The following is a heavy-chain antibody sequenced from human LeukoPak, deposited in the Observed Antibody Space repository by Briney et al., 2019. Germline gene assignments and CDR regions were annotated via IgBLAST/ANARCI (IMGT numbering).Heavy chain of an antibody. J-gene: IGHJ6*03. V-gene: IGHV3-23*01. CDR1: GFTFSSYA. CDR2: ISGSGGST. D-gene: IGHD2-2*01. CDR3: ARGIVVVPAGHYYYHMDV. Sequence: PGGSLRLSCAASGFTFSSYAMSWVRQAPGKGLEWVSAISGSGGSTYYADSVKGRFTISRDNSKNTLYLQMNSLRAEDTAVYYCARGIVVVPAGHYYYHMDVWGKGTTVTVSS.